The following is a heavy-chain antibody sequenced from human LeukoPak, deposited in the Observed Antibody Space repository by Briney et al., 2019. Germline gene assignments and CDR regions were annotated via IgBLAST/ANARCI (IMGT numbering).Heavy chain of an antibody. CDR2: ISWDGGST. Sequence: GGSLRLSCAASGFTFDDYTMHWVRQAPGKGMEWVSLISWDGGSTYYADSVKGRFTISRDNSKNSLYLQMNSLRTEDTALYYCAKDRIAVAGTAFDYWGQGTLVTVSS. D-gene: IGHD6-19*01. J-gene: IGHJ4*02. CDR1: GFTFDDYT. V-gene: IGHV3-43*01. CDR3: AKDRIAVAGTAFDY.